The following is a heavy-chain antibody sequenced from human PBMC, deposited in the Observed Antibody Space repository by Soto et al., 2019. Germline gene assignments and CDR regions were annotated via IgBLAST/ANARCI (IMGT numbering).Heavy chain of an antibody. V-gene: IGHV3-11*05. J-gene: IGHJ6*02. CDR3: AKGYDFWSGVHYGMDV. Sequence: GGSLRLSCAASGFTFSDYYMSWIRQAPGKGLEWVSYISSSSSYTNYADSVKGRFTISRDNAKNSLYLQMNSLRAEDTALYYCAKGYDFWSGVHYGMDVWGQGTTVTVSS. CDR2: ISSSSSYT. D-gene: IGHD3-3*01. CDR1: GFTFSDYY.